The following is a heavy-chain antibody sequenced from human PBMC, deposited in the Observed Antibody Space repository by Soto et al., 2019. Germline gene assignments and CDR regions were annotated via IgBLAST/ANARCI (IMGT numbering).Heavy chain of an antibody. CDR2: MNPNSGNT. CDR1: GYTFTSYD. CDR3: ARGPMRIFGVVSFYYYYMDV. Sequence: ASVKVSCKASGYTFTSYDINWVRQATGQGLEWMGWMNPNSGNTGYAQKFQGRVTMTRNTSISTAYMELSSLRSEDTAVYYCARGPMRIFGVVSFYYYYMDVWGKGTTVTVSS. J-gene: IGHJ6*03. V-gene: IGHV1-8*01. D-gene: IGHD3-3*01.